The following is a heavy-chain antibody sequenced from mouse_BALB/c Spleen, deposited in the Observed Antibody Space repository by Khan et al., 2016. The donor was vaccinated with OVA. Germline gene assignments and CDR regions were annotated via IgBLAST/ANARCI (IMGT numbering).Heavy chain of an antibody. Sequence: EVQLVESGGGLVQPGGSLKLSCAASGFTFSSYGMSWVRQTPDKRLELVATINSNGGSTYYPDSVKGRFTISRDNAKNTLYLQMSSLKSEDTAMYYCARELAYWGPGTLVTVSA. J-gene: IGHJ3*01. CDR3: ARELAY. CDR2: INSNGGST. CDR1: GFTFSSYG. V-gene: IGHV5-6-3*01.